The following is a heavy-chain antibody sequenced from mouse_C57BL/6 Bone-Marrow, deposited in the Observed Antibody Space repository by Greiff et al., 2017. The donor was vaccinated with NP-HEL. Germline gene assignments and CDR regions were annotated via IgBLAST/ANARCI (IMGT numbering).Heavy chain of an antibody. CDR2: INPSNGGT. D-gene: IGHD2-4*01. CDR1: GYTFTSYG. V-gene: IGHV1-81*01. CDR3: ARRGDYDDGGGYAMDY. Sequence: QVQLKESGAELARPGASVKLSCKASGYTFTSYGISWVKQRTGQGLEWIGNINPSNGGTNYNEKFKSKATLTVDKSSSTAYMQLSSLTSEDSAVYYCARRGDYDDGGGYAMDYWGQGTSVTVSS. J-gene: IGHJ4*01.